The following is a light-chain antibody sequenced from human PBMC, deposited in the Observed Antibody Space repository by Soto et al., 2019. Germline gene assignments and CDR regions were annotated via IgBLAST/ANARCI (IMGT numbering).Light chain of an antibody. CDR1: SSDVGGYNY. V-gene: IGLV2-14*01. CDR3: SSYTSSSTVV. CDR2: EVS. J-gene: IGLJ1*01. Sequence: QSVLTQPASVSGSPGQSITISCTGTSSDVGGYNYVSWYQQHPGKAPRLMIYEVSNRPSGVSNRLSGSKSGNSASLTISGLQAEDEADYCCSSYTSSSTVVFGTGTKVTVL.